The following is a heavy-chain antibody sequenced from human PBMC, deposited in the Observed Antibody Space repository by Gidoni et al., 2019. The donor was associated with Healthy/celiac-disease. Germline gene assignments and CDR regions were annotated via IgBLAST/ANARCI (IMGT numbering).Heavy chain of an antibody. CDR1: GFPFVSSA. CDR2: ISYDGSNK. Sequence: QVQLVASGGGVVQPGRSLRLSCPASGFPFVSSAMHWVRQAPGKGLEWVAVISYDGSNKYYADSVKGRFTISRDNSKNTLYLQMNSLRAEDTAVYYCARERTQLWPLGHYYGMDVWGQGTTVTVSS. CDR3: ARERTQLWPLGHYYGMDV. V-gene: IGHV3-30-3*01. J-gene: IGHJ6*02. D-gene: IGHD5-18*01.